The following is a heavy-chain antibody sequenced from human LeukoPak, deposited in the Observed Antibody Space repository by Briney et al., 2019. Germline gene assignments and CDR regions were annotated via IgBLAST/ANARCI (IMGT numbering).Heavy chain of an antibody. CDR2: ISGSGDST. CDR3: AKEGFVGATTYY. Sequence: PGGSLRLSCAVSGFTFSSYAMSWVRQSPGKGLQWVSAISGSGDSTYYADSVKGRFTISKDNSKNTLYLQMNSLRAEDTAVYYCAKEGFVGATTYYWDQGTLVTVSS. CDR1: GFTFSSYA. D-gene: IGHD1-26*01. V-gene: IGHV3-23*01. J-gene: IGHJ4*02.